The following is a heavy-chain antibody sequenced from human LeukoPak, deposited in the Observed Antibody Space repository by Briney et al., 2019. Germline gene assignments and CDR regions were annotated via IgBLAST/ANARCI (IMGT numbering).Heavy chain of an antibody. V-gene: IGHV3-48*03. CDR2: IGNTGRTI. J-gene: IGHJ4*02. Sequence: GGSLRLSCADSGFTFSSYEMNWVRQAPGRGLEWVSYIGNTGRTIYYTDSVKGRFTISRDNAKNSLYLQMNSLRAEDTAIYYCVRGDRYFFDFWGQGTLVTVSS. CDR3: VRGDRYFFDF. CDR1: GFTFSSYE.